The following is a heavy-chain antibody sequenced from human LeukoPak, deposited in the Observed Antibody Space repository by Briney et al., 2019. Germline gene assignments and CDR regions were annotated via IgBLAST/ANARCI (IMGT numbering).Heavy chain of an antibody. D-gene: IGHD2-15*01. CDR3: ARDGVIVVVAEGFDY. CDR2: ISTTGGTT. J-gene: IGHJ4*02. Sequence: PGGTLRLSCAASGFTFSSYGMSWVRQAPGKGLEWVSAISTTGGTTYYADSVKGRFTISRDNSQNTLYLQMNSLRAEDTAVYYCARDGVIVVVAEGFDYWGQGTLVTVSS. V-gene: IGHV3-23*01. CDR1: GFTFSSYG.